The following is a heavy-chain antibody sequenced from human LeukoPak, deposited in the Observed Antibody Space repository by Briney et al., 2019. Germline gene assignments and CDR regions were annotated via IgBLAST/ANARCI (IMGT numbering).Heavy chain of an antibody. Sequence: PSQTLSLTCTVSGGSISSGSYYWSWIRQPAGKGLEWIGNIYYSGSTNYNPSLKSRVTISVDTSKNQFSLKLSSVTAADTAVYYCARVSRIAALVDIWGQGTMVTVSS. J-gene: IGHJ3*02. CDR1: GGSISSGSYY. D-gene: IGHD6-6*01. V-gene: IGHV4-61*09. CDR3: ARVSRIAALVDI. CDR2: IYYSGST.